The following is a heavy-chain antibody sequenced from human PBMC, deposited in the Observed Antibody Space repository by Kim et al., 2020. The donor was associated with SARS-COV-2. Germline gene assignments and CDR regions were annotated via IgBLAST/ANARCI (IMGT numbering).Heavy chain of an antibody. CDR3: ASKGIAAAGRIDFDY. V-gene: IGHV1-69*02. Sequence: QEFAGRVTISADKSTSTAYMELSRLRSEDTAVYYCASKGIAAAGRIDFDYWGQGTLVTVSS. D-gene: IGHD6-13*01. J-gene: IGHJ4*02.